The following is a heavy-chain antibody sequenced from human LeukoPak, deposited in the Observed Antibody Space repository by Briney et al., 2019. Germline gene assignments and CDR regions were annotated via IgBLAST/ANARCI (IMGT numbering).Heavy chain of an antibody. J-gene: IGHJ3*02. D-gene: IGHD2-2*03. V-gene: IGHV4-30-4*08. Sequence: SSQTLSLTCTVSGGSISSGDYYWSWIRQPPGKGLEWIGYIYYSGSTYYNPSLKSRVTISVDTSKNQFSLKLSSVTAADTAVYYCAIVPRPGYCSSTTCYPDAFDIWGQGTMVTVSS. CDR3: AIVPRPGYCSSTTCYPDAFDI. CDR2: IYYSGST. CDR1: GGSISSGDYY.